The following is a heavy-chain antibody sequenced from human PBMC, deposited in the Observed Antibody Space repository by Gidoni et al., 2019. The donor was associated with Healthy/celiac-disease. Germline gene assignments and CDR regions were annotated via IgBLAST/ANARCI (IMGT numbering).Heavy chain of an antibody. CDR1: GGAISSYY. CDR3: ARLGCSGGSCFDY. J-gene: IGHJ4*02. V-gene: IGHV4-59*08. CDR2: IYYSGST. Sequence: QVQLQESGPGLVKHSETLSLTCTVSGGAISSYYWSWIRQPPGKGLEWIGYIYYSGSTNYNPSLKSRVTISVDTSKNQFSLKLSSVTAADTAVYYCARLGCSGGSCFDYWGQGTLVTVSS. D-gene: IGHD2-15*01.